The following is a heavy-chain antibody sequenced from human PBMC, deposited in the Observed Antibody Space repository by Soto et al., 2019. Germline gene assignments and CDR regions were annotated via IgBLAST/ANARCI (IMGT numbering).Heavy chain of an antibody. CDR3: ARSHLRRQIVVVPAAIDG. D-gene: IGHD2-2*01. CDR2: IIPILGIA. J-gene: IGHJ4*02. CDR1: GGTFSSYT. V-gene: IGHV1-69*02. Sequence: QVQLVQSGAEVKKPGSSVKVSCKASGGTFSSYTISWVRQAPGQGLEWMGRIIPILGIANYAQKFQGRVTITADKXPXTXFMKRTSLRSEDTAVYYCARSHLRRQIVVVPAAIDGWGQGTLVTVSS.